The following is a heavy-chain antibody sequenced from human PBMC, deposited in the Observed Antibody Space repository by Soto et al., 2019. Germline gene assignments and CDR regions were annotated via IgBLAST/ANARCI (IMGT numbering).Heavy chain of an antibody. J-gene: IGHJ3*01. CDR3: ARDRAGTRTFPHNTFNL. CDR2: ISILGDST. D-gene: IGHD6-19*01. CDR1: GFSFNVYY. V-gene: IGHV3-11*01. Sequence: QEQLAESGGGLVKPGGSLRLSCAASGFSFNVYYMTWIRQAPGSGLEWVASISILGDSTYYADSVKGRFTISRDNVQSSLYLQMDTPRPEDTAVYYCARDRAGTRTFPHNTFNLWGQGTTVTVAS.